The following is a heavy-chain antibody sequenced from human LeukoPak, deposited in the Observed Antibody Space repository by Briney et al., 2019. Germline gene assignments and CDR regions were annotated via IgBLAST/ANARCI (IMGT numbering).Heavy chain of an antibody. CDR3: TRLYSSGWWSAFDI. V-gene: IGHV3-49*03. J-gene: IGHJ3*02. CDR1: GFTFGDYA. Sequence: SGGSLRLSCTASGFTFGDYAMSWFRQAPGKGLEWVGFIRSKAYGGATEYAASVKGRFTISRDDSKSIAYLQMDSLKTEDTAVYYCTRLYSSGWWSAFDIWGQGTMVTVSS. D-gene: IGHD6-19*01. CDR2: IRSKAYGGAT.